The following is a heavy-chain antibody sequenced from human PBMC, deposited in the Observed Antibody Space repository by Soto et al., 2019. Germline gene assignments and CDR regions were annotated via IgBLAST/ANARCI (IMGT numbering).Heavy chain of an antibody. D-gene: IGHD3-10*01. CDR2: IYSGGYT. V-gene: IGHV3-53*01. J-gene: IGHJ4*02. CDR1: GFTVSNNY. Sequence: EVQLVESGGGLIQPGGSLRLSCAVSGFTVSNNYMSWVRQAPGKGLEGVSVIYSGGYTAYGDSVKGRFTISRDNSKNTQYFKMNTLRPAPPAVFSWGHHPGGGGYWGQGTLVTVSS. CDR3: GHHPGGGGY.